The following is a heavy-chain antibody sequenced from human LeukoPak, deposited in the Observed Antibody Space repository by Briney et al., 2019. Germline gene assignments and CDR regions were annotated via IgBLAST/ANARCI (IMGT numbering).Heavy chain of an antibody. CDR3: ARWTTTATMGAFDI. J-gene: IGHJ3*02. CDR1: GASITSGTYY. V-gene: IGHV4-39*07. D-gene: IGHD4-17*01. CDR2: IYHSGTT. Sequence: PSETLSPTCSVSGASITSGTYYWGWIRQPPGKGLEWIGTIYHSGTTYYNPSLKSRVTISVDTSRNHFSLKVISVTAADTAKFFCARWTTTATMGAFDIWGQGTMVTVSS.